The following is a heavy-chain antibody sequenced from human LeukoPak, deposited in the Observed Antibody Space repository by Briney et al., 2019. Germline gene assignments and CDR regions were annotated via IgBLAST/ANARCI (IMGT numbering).Heavy chain of an antibody. V-gene: IGHV4-39*07. CDR2: IYYSGSA. D-gene: IGHD6-13*01. CDR3: ARARSYSSSFEIESYFDY. CDR1: GGSINSNNYY. J-gene: IGHJ4*02. Sequence: SETLSLTCTVSGGSINSNNYYWGWIRQPPGRGLEWIGSIYYSGSASYNPSLKSRVTISVDRSKNQFSLKLSSVTAADTAVYYCARARSYSSSFEIESYFDYWGQGTLVTVSS.